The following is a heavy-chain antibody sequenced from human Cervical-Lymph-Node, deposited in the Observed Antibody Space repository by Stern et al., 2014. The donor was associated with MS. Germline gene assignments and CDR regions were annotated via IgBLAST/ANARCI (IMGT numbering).Heavy chain of an antibody. J-gene: IGHJ4*01. D-gene: IGHD3-10*01. V-gene: IGHV3-33*01. CDR1: GFTFSSNA. CDR3: ARDPYGSGGYYFDS. Sequence: VQLVESGGGVVQPGGSLRLSCAASGFTFSSNAMHWVRQAPGRGLEWVAVIWYDGSNKNYADSVKGRFTISRDNSRSTLYLQMSRLGVDDTAVYYCARDPYGSGGYYFDSWGHGTLVGVSS. CDR2: IWYDGSNK.